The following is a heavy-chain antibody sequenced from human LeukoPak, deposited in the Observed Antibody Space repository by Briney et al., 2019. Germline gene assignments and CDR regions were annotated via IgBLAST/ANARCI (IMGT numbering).Heavy chain of an antibody. CDR3: AKEVSPNRIVGATPFDY. D-gene: IGHD1-26*01. CDR1: GFTFSSYA. Sequence: GGSLRLSCAASGFTFSSYAMSWVRQAPGKGLEWVSAISGSGGSTYYADSVKGRFTISRDNSKNTLYLQMNSLRAEDTAVYYCAKEVSPNRIVGATPFDYWGQGTLVAVSS. V-gene: IGHV3-23*01. CDR2: ISGSGGST. J-gene: IGHJ4*02.